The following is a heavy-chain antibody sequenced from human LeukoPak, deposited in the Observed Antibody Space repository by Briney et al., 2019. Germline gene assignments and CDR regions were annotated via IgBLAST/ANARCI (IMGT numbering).Heavy chain of an antibody. V-gene: IGHV3-48*04. CDR2: MRSSGGTI. CDR1: GFIINSYS. CDR3: AREVAVAGTDLDY. Sequence: GGSLRLSCAASGFIINSYSMNWVRQAPWKGLEWVAYMRSSGGTIYYADSVKGRFTISRDNAKNSLYLQMNSLRAKDTAVYYCAREVAVAGTDLDYWGQGTLVTVSS. D-gene: IGHD6-19*01. J-gene: IGHJ4*02.